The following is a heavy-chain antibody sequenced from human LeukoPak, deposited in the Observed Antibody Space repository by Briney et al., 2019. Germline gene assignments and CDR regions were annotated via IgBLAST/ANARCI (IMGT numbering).Heavy chain of an antibody. CDR2: INWNGGST. CDR1: GFTFDDHG. Sequence: PGGSLRLSCIASGFTFDDHGMSWVRQVPGKGLEWVSNINWNGGSTGYVDSVKGRFTISRDNGKNSLYLQMNSLGVEDTAFYYCARDVSWGTSYFDYWGQGILVTVSS. J-gene: IGHJ4*02. D-gene: IGHD1-1*01. CDR3: ARDVSWGTSYFDY. V-gene: IGHV3-20*04.